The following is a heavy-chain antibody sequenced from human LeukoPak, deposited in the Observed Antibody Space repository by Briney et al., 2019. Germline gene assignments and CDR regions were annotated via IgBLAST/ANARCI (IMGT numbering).Heavy chain of an antibody. CDR2: ISCDGSNK. CDR1: GFTFSSYG. CDR3: AKEGRKGARARYYFDY. D-gene: IGHD1-14*01. J-gene: IGHJ4*02. Sequence: GGSLRLSCAASGFTFSSYGMHWVRQAPGKGLEWVAVISCDGSNKYYADSVKGRFTISRDNSKNTLYLQMNSLRAEDTAVYYCAKEGRKGARARYYFDYWGQGTLVTVSS. V-gene: IGHV3-30*18.